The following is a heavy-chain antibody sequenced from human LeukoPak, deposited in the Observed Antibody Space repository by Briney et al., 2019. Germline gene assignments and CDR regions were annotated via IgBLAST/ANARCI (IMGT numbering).Heavy chain of an antibody. V-gene: IGHV3-30-3*02. CDR1: GLTLSHYA. CDR2: ISYDGSEK. Sequence: PGRSLRLSCATSGLTLSHYAMHWVRQAPGKGLEWVAVISYDGSEKYYADSVTGRSTISRDNSKNTLYLQMNSLRAEDTAVYYCAKFGVGEFDYWGQGTLVTVSS. J-gene: IGHJ4*02. CDR3: AKFGVGEFDY. D-gene: IGHD3-3*01.